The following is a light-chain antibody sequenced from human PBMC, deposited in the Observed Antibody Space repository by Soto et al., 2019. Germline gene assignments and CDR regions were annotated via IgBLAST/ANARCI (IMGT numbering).Light chain of an antibody. CDR2: SDT. CDR1: DIGSKG. V-gene: IGLV3-21*01. Sequence: SYELTQPPSVSGAPGKTASISCGGNDIGSKGVHWYQQKPGQAPVLVIYSDTDLPPVITERFSGSNSANLATLTISRVEAGDEADYYCQVWDSGSAHVVFGGGTKLNVL. CDR3: QVWDSGSAHVV. J-gene: IGLJ2*01.